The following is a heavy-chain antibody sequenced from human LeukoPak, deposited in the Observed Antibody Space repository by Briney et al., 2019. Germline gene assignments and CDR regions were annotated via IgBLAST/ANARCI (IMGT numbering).Heavy chain of an antibody. D-gene: IGHD3-10*01. CDR2: IYYSGNT. CDR1: GVPISSSNSY. V-gene: IGHV4-39*01. Sequence: SETLSLTCTVSGVPISSSNSYWGWIRQPPGKGLEWIGSIYYSGNTYYNASLKSQVSISVDTSKNQFSLKLSSVTAADTAVYYCARWFGDFDYWGQGTLVTVSS. CDR3: ARWFGDFDY. J-gene: IGHJ4*02.